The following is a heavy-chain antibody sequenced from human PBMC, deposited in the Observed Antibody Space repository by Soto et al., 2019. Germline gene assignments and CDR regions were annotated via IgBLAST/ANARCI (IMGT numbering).Heavy chain of an antibody. Sequence: GDAGKVSCKASGYTFTGYYMHWVRQAPGQGLEWMGWINPNSGGTNYAQKFQGRVTMTWDTSISTAYMVLSRLRSDDTAVYYGAGSIAAAGANRFDPWAQGTLVTV. CDR1: GYTFTGYY. CDR2: INPNSGGT. J-gene: IGHJ5*02. CDR3: AGSIAAAGANRFDP. V-gene: IGHV1-2*02. D-gene: IGHD6-13*01.